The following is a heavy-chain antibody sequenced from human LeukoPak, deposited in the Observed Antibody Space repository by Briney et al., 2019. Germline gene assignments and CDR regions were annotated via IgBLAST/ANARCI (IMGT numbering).Heavy chain of an antibody. Sequence: GGSLRLSCIASGFTFDDYGMSWVRQVPGEGLEWVSGVNWNGGSSGYAESVKGRFTVFRDNAKNSLYLQMNSLSAEDTALYYCVRVANTYGYPTGFWGQGTLVTVSS. CDR1: GFTFDDYG. V-gene: IGHV3-20*04. CDR2: VNWNGGSS. D-gene: IGHD6-19*01. J-gene: IGHJ4*02. CDR3: VRVANTYGYPTGF.